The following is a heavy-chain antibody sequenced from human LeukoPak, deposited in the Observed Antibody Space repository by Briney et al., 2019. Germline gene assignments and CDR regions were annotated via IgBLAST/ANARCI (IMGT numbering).Heavy chain of an antibody. CDR2: ISGSGGST. V-gene: IGHV3-23*01. D-gene: IGHD3-10*01. Sequence: GGSLRLSCAASGFTFSSYAMSWVRQAPGKGLEWVSAISGSGGSTYYADSVKGRFTISRDDSKNTAYLQMDSLKTEDTAVYYCTGNYYGSGSYADFDYWGQGTLVTVSS. CDR3: TGNYYGSGSYADFDY. J-gene: IGHJ4*02. CDR1: GFTFSSYA.